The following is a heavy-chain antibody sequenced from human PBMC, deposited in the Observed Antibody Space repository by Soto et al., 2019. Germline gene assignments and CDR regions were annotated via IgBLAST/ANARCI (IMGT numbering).Heavy chain of an antibody. CDR3: ARARYYCSGTSCYYFDY. D-gene: IGHD2-2*01. V-gene: IGHV4-31*03. J-gene: IGHJ4*02. Sequence: ASETLSLTCTVSGGSISSGGYYWSWIRQDPGKGLEWIGYIYYSGSTYYNPSLKSRVTISVDMSKNQFSLQLSSVTAADTAVYYCARARYYCSGTSCYYFDYWGPGTLLTVS. CDR1: GGSISSGGYY. CDR2: IYYSGST.